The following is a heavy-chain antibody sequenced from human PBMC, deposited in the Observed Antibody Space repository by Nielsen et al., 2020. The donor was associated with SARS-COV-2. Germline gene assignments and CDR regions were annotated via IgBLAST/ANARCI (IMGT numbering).Heavy chain of an antibody. V-gene: IGHV3-20*01. D-gene: IGHD5/OR15-5a*01. CDR1: GFTFDDYG. CDR3: ARALYPLFDWYFDL. J-gene: IGHJ2*01. Sequence: GGSLRLSCAASGFTFDDYGMSWVRQAPGKGLEWVSGINWNGGSTGYADSVKGRFTISRDNAKNSLYLQMNSLRAEDTALYHCARALYPLFDWYFDLWGRGTLVTVSS. CDR2: INWNGGST.